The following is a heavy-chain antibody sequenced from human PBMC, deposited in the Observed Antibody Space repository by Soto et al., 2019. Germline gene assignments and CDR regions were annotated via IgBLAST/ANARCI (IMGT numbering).Heavy chain of an antibody. D-gene: IGHD3-22*01. Sequence: QVQLVESGGGVVQPGRSLRLSCAASGFTFSSYDMHWVRQAPGKGLEWVAVISSEGSNEYYADSVKGRFTISRDNSKNMLYLQMSSLRAEDTAVYYCAKDDRDFMDVWGQGTTVTVSS. CDR2: ISSEGSNE. J-gene: IGHJ6*02. CDR1: GFTFSSYD. CDR3: AKDDRDFMDV. V-gene: IGHV3-30-3*01.